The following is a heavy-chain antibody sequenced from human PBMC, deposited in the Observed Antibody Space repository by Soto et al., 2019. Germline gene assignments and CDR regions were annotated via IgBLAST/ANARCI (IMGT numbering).Heavy chain of an antibody. J-gene: IGHJ4*02. CDR3: ARDPWAADY. V-gene: IGHV3-66*01. CDR1: GFTVSTKY. D-gene: IGHD3-16*01. Sequence: EVQLVESGGGLVQPGGSLRLSCAASGFTVSTKYMSWVRQAPGKGLEWVSVIYSGGSTFYADSVRGSFNISRDNSKNTVNLQMNSLRAEATAVYYCARDPWAADYWGQGTLVTVSS. CDR2: IYSGGST.